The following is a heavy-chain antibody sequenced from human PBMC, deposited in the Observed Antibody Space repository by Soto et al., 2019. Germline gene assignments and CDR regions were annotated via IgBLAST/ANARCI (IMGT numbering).Heavy chain of an antibody. CDR1: GGSIDTYY. D-gene: IGHD6-25*01. CDR2: ISRTGTT. CDR3: ARLIRGAAAAFDS. Sequence: QVQLQESGPGLVKPSETLSLTCTVSGGSIDTYYWSWIRQPPGKGLEYIGYISRTGTTDSNPSLKSRVTLSIDTSKNQFSLNLSSVTASDTASYYCARLIRGAAAAFDSWGQGSLVTVSS. J-gene: IGHJ4*02. V-gene: IGHV4-59*08.